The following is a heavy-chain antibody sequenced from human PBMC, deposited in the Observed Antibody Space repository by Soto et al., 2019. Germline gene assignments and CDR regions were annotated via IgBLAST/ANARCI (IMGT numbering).Heavy chain of an antibody. CDR1: GFTFSSYA. J-gene: IGHJ4*02. CDR2: ISGYGGST. V-gene: IGHV3-23*01. D-gene: IGHD2-21*01. Sequence: EVQRLESGGGLVQPGGSLRLSCAASGFTFSSYAMNWVRQAPGKGLECISGISGYGGSTYYADSVKGRFIISRDNSKNTLYLQMNSLRAEDTAIYYCAKYSPILDYWGQGTLVTVSS. CDR3: AKYSPILDY.